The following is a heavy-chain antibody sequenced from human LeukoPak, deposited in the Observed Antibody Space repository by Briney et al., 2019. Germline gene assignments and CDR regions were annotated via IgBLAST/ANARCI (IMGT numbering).Heavy chain of an antibody. CDR3: ARNGITMVRGVTPNKIHYYYYGMDV. CDR2: INPNSGGT. D-gene: IGHD3-10*01. Sequence: ASVKVSCKASGYTFIDYHMHWVRQAPGQGLEWMGWINPNSGGTNYAQKFQGRVTMTRDTSISTAYMELSRLRSDDTAVYYCARNGITMVRGVTPNKIHYYYYGMDVWGQGTTVTVSS. CDR1: GYTFIDYH. V-gene: IGHV1-2*02. J-gene: IGHJ6*02.